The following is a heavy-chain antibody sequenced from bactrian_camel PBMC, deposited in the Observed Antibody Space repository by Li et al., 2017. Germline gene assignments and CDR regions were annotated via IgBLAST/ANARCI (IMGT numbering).Heavy chain of an antibody. CDR3: KRRLQCSGSGMITSY. Sequence: PLVESGGGLVQPGGSLRISCAASAVVTRCMAWIRQAPGKEREAVAAIDGNGRTSYVDSVKGRFTISQDNAKLTVYLQMNSLKSEDTAMYYCKRRLQCSGSGMITSYWGQGTQVTVS. J-gene: IGHJ4*01. V-gene: IGHV3S53*01. CDR1: AVVTRC. CDR2: IDGNGRT. D-gene: IGHD2*01.